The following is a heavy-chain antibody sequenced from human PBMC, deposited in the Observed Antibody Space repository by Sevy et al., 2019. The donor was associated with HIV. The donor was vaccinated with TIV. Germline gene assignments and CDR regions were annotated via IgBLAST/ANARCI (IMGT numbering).Heavy chain of an antibody. V-gene: IGHV1-69*13. CDR1: EDIFNSYG. D-gene: IGHD3-10*01. Sequence: ASVKVSCKASEDIFNSYGIYWVRQAPGQGLEWMGGFIPVLGTTYFAQNFQGRVTLTADESTTTAYMELNSLKSEDTAVYYCARVRVLLDRRTDYFGPWGQGTLVTVSS. CDR2: FIPVLGTT. CDR3: ARVRVLLDRRTDYFGP. J-gene: IGHJ5*02.